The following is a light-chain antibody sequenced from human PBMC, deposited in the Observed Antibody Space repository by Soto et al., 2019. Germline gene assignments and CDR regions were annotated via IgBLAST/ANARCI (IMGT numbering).Light chain of an antibody. CDR1: QTVRNNY. Sequence: EFVLTQSPGTLSLSPGERATLSCRASQTVRNNYLAWYQQKPGQAPRLLIYDASSRATGIPARFSGSGSGTDFTLTIARLEPEDFAVYYCQQYGDSPRTFGQGTRLE. CDR3: QQYGDSPRT. J-gene: IGKJ5*01. V-gene: IGKV3-20*01. CDR2: DAS.